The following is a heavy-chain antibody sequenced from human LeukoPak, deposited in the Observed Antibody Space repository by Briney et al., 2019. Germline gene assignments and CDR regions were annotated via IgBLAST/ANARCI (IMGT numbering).Heavy chain of an antibody. CDR2: IKQDGSAK. CDR3: ARDRRVGGWGGALDM. V-gene: IGHV3-7*01. D-gene: IGHD6-19*01. J-gene: IGHJ3*02. Sequence: PGGSLRLSCVASGFTFSSYWMNWVRQAPGKGLEYVANIKQDGSAKYYVDSMEGRFTISRDNAKNSLYLQMNSLRAEDTAVYYCARDRRVGGWGGALDMWGHGTQVTVSS. CDR1: GFTFSSYW.